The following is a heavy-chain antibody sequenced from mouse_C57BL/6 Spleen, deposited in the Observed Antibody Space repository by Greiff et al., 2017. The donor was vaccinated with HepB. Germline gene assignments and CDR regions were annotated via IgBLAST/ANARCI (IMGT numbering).Heavy chain of an antibody. J-gene: IGHJ4*01. CDR3: ARDLYYAMDY. CDR1: GFTFSDFY. V-gene: IGHV7-1*01. CDR2: SRNKANDYTT. Sequence: EVKVVESGGGLVQSGRSLRLSCATSGFTFSDFYMEWVRQAPGKGLEWIAASRNKANDYTTEYSASVKGRFIVSRDTSQSILYLQMNALRAEYTAIYYCARDLYYAMDYWGQGTSVTVSS.